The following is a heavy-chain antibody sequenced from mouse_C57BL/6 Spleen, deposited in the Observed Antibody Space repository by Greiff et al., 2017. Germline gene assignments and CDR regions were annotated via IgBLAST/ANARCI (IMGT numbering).Heavy chain of an antibody. CDR1: GFSLTSYG. Sequence: VQGVESGPGLVAPSQSLSITCTVSGFSLTSYGVHWVRQPPGKGLEWLVVIWSDGSSNYNSALKSRLSISKDNSKSQVFVKRNSLQSHDTAMYYCARHLYYGISYAMDYWGQGTSGTVCS. V-gene: IGHV2-6-1*01. CDR3: ARHLYYGISYAMDY. CDR2: IWSDGSS. D-gene: IGHD1-1*01. J-gene: IGHJ4*01.